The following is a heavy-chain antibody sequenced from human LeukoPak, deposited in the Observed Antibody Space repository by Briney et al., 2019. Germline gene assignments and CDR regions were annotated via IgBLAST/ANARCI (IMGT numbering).Heavy chain of an antibody. Sequence: GESLKISCEASGYSFTTYWIGWVRQMPGKGLEWMGIIYPGDSDTRYSPSFQGQVTISADKSISTAYLQWSSLKASDTAMYYCARHVQWELRTAYYGMDVWGQGTTVTVSS. CDR3: ARHVQWELRTAYYGMDV. CDR1: GYSFTTYW. V-gene: IGHV5-51*01. J-gene: IGHJ6*02. D-gene: IGHD1-26*01. CDR2: IYPGDSDT.